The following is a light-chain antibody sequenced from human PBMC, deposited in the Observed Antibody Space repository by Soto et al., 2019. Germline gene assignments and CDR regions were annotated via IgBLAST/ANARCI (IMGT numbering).Light chain of an antibody. Sequence: EIVMTQSPATLSVSPGERATLSCRASQSVSSNLAWYQQKPGQAPRLLIYGASTRATGIPARFSGSGSGTEFTLTISILQSEDFALYYCQQYSTFGGGTKVDI. CDR1: QSVSSN. J-gene: IGKJ4*01. V-gene: IGKV3-15*01. CDR2: GAS. CDR3: QQYST.